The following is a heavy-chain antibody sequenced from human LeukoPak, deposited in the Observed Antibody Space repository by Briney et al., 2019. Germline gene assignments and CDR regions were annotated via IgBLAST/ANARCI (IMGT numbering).Heavy chain of an antibody. Sequence: GRSLRLSCAASGFTFSGYNMNWVSQAPGEGLGWDSYISSSGSTIKYADSGKGRLTISRDNAKNSLFLQMNRLRDEDPAVYFFAIGFSASGIKLDYWGQGTLVTVSS. CDR2: ISSSGSTI. V-gene: IGHV3-48*02. CDR3: AIGFSASGIKLDY. D-gene: IGHD3-10*01. CDR1: GFTFSGYN. J-gene: IGHJ4*02.